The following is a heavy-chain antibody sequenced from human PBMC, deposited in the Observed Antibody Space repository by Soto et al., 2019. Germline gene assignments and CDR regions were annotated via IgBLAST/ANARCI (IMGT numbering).Heavy chain of an antibody. V-gene: IGHV1-18*01. CDR1: GYTFTSYG. D-gene: IGHD6-13*01. CDR3: PRGGYTSSPRYYYYSIDV. CDR2: ISAYNGNT. Sequence: QVQLVQSGAEVKKPGASEKVSCKASGYTFTSYGISWVRQAPGQGLEWMGWISAYNGNTKYAQKLQGRVTLTTDTSTSTAYMEMSSLRSYNTAVYCCPRGGYTSSPRYYYYSIDVWGPGTTVTVSS. J-gene: IGHJ6*02.